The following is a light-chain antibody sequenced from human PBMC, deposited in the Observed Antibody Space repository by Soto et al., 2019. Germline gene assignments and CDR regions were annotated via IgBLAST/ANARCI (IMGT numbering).Light chain of an antibody. CDR2: GAS. Sequence: DIQMTQSPSSVSASVGDRVTITCRASQGISSWLAWYQQKPGQAPRLLIYGASSRPTGIPDRFSGSGSGTDFTLTISSLEPEDFAVYYCQQRNIWPPVTFGQGTRLENK. V-gene: IGKV1-12*01. CDR3: QQRNIWPPVT. CDR1: QGISSW. J-gene: IGKJ5*01.